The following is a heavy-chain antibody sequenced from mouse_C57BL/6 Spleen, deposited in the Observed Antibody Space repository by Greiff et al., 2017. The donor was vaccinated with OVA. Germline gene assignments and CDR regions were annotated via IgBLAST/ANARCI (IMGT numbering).Heavy chain of an antibody. CDR2: IDPSDSYT. D-gene: IGHD4-1*01. CDR1: GYTFTSYW. J-gene: IGHJ2*01. CDR3: AILTGTLNY. Sequence: QVQLQQPGAELVMPGASVKLSCKASGYTFTSYWMHWVKQRPGQGLEWIGEIDPSDSYTNYNQKFKGKSTLTVDKSSRTAYMQLSSLTSEDSAVYYCAILTGTLNYWGQGTTLTVSS. V-gene: IGHV1-69*01.